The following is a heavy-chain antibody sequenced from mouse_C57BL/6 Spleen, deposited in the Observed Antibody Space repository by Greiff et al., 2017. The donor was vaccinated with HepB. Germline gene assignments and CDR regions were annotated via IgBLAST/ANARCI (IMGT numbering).Heavy chain of an antibody. D-gene: IGHD2-12*01. Sequence: DVMLVESGEGLVKPGGSLKLSCAASGFTFSSYAMSWVRQTPEKRLEWVAYISSGGDYIYYADTVKGRFTISRDNARNTLYLQMSSLKSEDTAMYYCTRAGTYFRGFAYWGQGTLVTVSA. CDR3: TRAGTYFRGFAY. CDR2: ISSGGDYI. V-gene: IGHV5-9-1*02. CDR1: GFTFSSYA. J-gene: IGHJ3*01.